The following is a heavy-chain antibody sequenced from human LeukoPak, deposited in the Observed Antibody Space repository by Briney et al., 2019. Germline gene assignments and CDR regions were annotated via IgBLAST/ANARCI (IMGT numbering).Heavy chain of an antibody. CDR2: IKQDGTEK. CDR3: ARDVRPDY. V-gene: IGHV3-7*04. Sequence: PGGSLRLSCAASGXTFSSYWMSWVRQAPGEGLEWVANIKQDGTEKYYMDSVKGRFSISRDNAKNSLYLRMNALRAEDTAVYYCARDVRPDYWGQGTLVTVST. D-gene: IGHD6-6*01. CDR1: GXTFSSYW. J-gene: IGHJ4*02.